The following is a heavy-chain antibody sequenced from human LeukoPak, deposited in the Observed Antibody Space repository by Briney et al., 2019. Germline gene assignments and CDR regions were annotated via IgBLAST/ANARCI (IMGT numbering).Heavy chain of an antibody. CDR2: IHHNGNT. CDR1: GGSISTSDFY. Sequence: SETLSLTCTVSGGSISTSDFYWGWVRQPPGKGLEWIGNIHHNGNTYFNPSLKSRVTISLDTSKNQFSLKLSSVTAADTAVYYCAGHHPRNTVDFWGQGTLVTVSS. V-gene: IGHV4-39*01. J-gene: IGHJ4*02. CDR3: AGHHPRNTVDF. D-gene: IGHD2/OR15-2a*01.